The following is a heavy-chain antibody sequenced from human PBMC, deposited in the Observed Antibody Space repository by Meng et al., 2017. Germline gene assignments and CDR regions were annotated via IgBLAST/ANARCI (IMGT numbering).Heavy chain of an antibody. Sequence: VPLVESGGGLVQPGGSLRLSCAASGFTFSSYWMHWVRQAPGKGLVWVSRINSDGSSTSYADSVKGRFTISRDNAKNSLYLQMNSLRAEDTAVYYCARCQEQWLPFDYWGQGTLVTVSS. CDR2: INSDGSST. CDR3: ARCQEQWLPFDY. D-gene: IGHD6-19*01. J-gene: IGHJ4*02. V-gene: IGHV3-74*01. CDR1: GFTFSSYW.